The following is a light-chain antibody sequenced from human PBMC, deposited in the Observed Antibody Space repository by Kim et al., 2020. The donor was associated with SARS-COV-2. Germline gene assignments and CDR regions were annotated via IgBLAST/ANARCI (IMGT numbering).Light chain of an antibody. V-gene: IGLV3-19*01. Sequence: SSELTQDPAVSVALGQTVRITCQGDSLRSYYASWYQQKPGQAPVLVIYGKNNRPSGIPDRFSGSSSGNTASLTITGAQAEDEAEYYCHSRDSSGNHLVFG. J-gene: IGLJ3*02. CDR1: SLRSYY. CDR3: HSRDSSGNHLV. CDR2: GKN.